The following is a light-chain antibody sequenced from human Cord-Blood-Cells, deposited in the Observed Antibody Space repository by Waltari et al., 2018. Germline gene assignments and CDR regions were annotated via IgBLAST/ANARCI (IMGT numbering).Light chain of an antibody. V-gene: IGLV2-23*01. CDR1: SSDVGSYNL. Sequence: QSALTQPASVSGSPGQSITISCNGTSSDVGSYNLVSWYQQHPGKAPKLMIYEGSKRPSGVSNRFSVSKSGNTASLTISGLQAEDEADYYCCSYAGSSAVVFGGGTKLTVL. CDR2: EGS. CDR3: CSYAGSSAVV. J-gene: IGLJ2*01.